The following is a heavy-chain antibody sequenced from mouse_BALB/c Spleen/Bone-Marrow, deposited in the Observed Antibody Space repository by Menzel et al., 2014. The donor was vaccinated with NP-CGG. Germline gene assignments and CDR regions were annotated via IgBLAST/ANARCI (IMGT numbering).Heavy chain of an antibody. CDR3: ARCGGLRDFDY. J-gene: IGHJ2*01. V-gene: IGHV1-77*01. D-gene: IGHD2-4*01. CDR1: GYTFTDYV. Sequence: VKLQESGPELVKPGASVKMSCKASGYTFTDYVISWVKQRTGQGLEWIGEIYPGSGSTYYNEKFKGKATLTADKSSNTAYMQFSSLTSEDSAVYFCARCGGLRDFDYWGQGTTLTVSS. CDR2: IYPGSGST.